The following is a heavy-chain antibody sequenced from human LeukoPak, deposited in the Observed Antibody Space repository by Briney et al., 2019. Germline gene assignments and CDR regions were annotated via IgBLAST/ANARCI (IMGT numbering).Heavy chain of an antibody. J-gene: IGHJ4*02. V-gene: IGHV4-59*01. D-gene: IGHD3-22*01. Sequence: SETLSLTCAVSGGSISSYFWSWIRQPPGKGLERIGYIYYSGSTNYNPSLKSRVTISVDTSKNKFSLKLSSVTAADTAVYYCARDRLSADSSGYYRFFDYWGQGTLVTVSS. CDR3: ARDRLSADSSGYYRFFDY. CDR2: IYYSGST. CDR1: GGSISSYF.